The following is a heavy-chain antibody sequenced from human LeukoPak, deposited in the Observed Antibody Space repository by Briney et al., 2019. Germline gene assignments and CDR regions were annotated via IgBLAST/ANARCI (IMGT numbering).Heavy chain of an antibody. V-gene: IGHV1-69*13. CDR3: ARGLQYNYYYYYMDV. D-gene: IGHD4-11*01. Sequence: ASVKVSCKASGYTFTSYDINWVRQATGQGLEWMGGIIPIFGTANYAQKFQGRVTITADESTSTAYMELSSLRSEDTAVYYCARGLQYNYYYYYMDVWGKGTTVTVSS. CDR2: IIPIFGTA. J-gene: IGHJ6*03. CDR1: GYTFTSYD.